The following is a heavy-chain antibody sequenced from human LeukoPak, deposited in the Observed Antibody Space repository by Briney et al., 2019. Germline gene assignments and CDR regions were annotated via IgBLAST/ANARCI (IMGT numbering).Heavy chain of an antibody. D-gene: IGHD3-9*01. Sequence: GGSLRLSCAASGFTFSSYAMHWVRQAPGKGLEWVAVISYDGSNKYYADSVKGRFTISRDNSKNTLYLQMNSLRAEDTAVYYRASGYDILTGALPTDPYGMHVWGQGTTVTVTS. CDR2: ISYDGSNK. CDR3: ASGYDILTGALPTDPYGMHV. J-gene: IGHJ6*02. CDR1: GFTFSSYA. V-gene: IGHV3-30-3*01.